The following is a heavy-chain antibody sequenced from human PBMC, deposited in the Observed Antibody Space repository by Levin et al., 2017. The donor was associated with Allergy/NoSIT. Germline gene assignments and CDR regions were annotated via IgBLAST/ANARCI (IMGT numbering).Heavy chain of an antibody. CDR3: AGDSPVWGTGHFDY. V-gene: IGHV3-48*02. J-gene: IGHJ4*02. D-gene: IGHD7-27*01. Sequence: GGSLRLSCAASGFTFSSYSMNWVRQAPGKGLEWVSYISSSSSTIYYADSVKGRFTISRDNAKNSLYLQMNSLRDEDTAVYYCAGDSPVWGTGHFDYWGQGTLVTVSS. CDR1: GFTFSSYS. CDR2: ISSSSSTI.